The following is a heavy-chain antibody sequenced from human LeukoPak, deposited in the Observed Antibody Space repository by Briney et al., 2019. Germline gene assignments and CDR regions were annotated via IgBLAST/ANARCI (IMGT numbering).Heavy chain of an antibody. Sequence: SETLSLTCTVSGGSISSYYWSWIRQPPGKGLEWIGYIYYSGTTSYNPSLKGRVTISVGTSKNQFSLKLSSVTAADTAVYYCARDSGSGWYNYWGQGTLVTVSS. CDR1: GGSISSYY. J-gene: IGHJ4*02. D-gene: IGHD6-19*01. CDR3: ARDSGSGWYNY. V-gene: IGHV4-59*01. CDR2: IYYSGTT.